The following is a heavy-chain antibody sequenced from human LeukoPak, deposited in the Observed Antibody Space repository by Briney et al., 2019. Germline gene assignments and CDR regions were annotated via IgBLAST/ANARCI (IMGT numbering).Heavy chain of an antibody. D-gene: IGHD6-19*01. Sequence: PSETLSLTCTVSGGSISSYYWSWTRQPPGKGLEWIGYTYYSGSTNYNPSLKSRVTISVDTSKNQFSLKLSSVTAADTAVYYCARLPLAVAGTRYYYYYYMDVWGKGTTVTVSS. J-gene: IGHJ6*03. V-gene: IGHV4-59*01. CDR2: TYYSGST. CDR3: ARLPLAVAGTRYYYYYYMDV. CDR1: GGSISSYY.